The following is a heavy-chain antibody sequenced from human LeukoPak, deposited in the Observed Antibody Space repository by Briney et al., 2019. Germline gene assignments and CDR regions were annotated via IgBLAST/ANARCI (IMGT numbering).Heavy chain of an antibody. CDR2: INRDGSEK. D-gene: IGHD1-1*01. Sequence: GGSLRLSCAASGFTFSNFWMGWARQGPEKGLQWVASINRDGSEKHPVGSVKGRFTISRDNAKNSVFLEMSSLRVEDTAVYYCVRDVELWGQGTLVTVSS. J-gene: IGHJ4*02. CDR3: VRDVEL. CDR1: GFTFSNFW. V-gene: IGHV3-7*01.